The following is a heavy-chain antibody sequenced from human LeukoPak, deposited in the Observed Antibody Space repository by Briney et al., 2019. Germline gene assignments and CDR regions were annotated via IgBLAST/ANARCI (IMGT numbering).Heavy chain of an antibody. V-gene: IGHV3-15*01. Sequence: GGSLRLSCAASGFTFSNAWMSWVRQAPGKGLEWVGRIKSKTDGGTTDYAAPVKGRFTISRDDSKNTLYLQMNSLKTEDTAVYYCTTEQGSGGRSHYYYYGMDVWGQGTTVTVSS. J-gene: IGHJ6*02. CDR3: TTEQGSGGRSHYYYYGMDV. D-gene: IGHD2-15*01. CDR2: IKSKTDGGTT. CDR1: GFTFSNAW.